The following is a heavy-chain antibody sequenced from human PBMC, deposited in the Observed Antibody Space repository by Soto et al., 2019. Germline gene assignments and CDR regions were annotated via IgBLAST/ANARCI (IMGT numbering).Heavy chain of an antibody. Sequence: QVPLVQSGAEVKKPGASVKVSCKASGYTFTSYGISWVRQAPGQGLEWMGWISAYNGNTNYAQKLQGRVTMTTDTPTSTPYMGLRSLRSADTAVFYCAGGPLDPAAICDNGGQEPLVTFSP. CDR3: AGGPLDPAAICDN. J-gene: IGHJ4*02. V-gene: IGHV1-18*01. D-gene: IGHD2-2*02. CDR2: ISAYNGNT. CDR1: GYTFTSYG.